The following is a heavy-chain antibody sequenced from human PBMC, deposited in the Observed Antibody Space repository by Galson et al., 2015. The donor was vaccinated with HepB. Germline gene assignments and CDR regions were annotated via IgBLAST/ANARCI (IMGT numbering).Heavy chain of an antibody. J-gene: IGHJ6*02. Sequence: SVKVSCKASGYTFTDYYIHWVRQAPGQRLEWMGGINPNTGDTNFGLTFKGRVTMTRDTSITTAHMELRWLRSDDTAVYYCARTAYCGDATCYRSYYYYGLDVWGQGTTVTVSS. CDR2: INPNTGDT. V-gene: IGHV1-2*02. D-gene: IGHD2-2*02. CDR1: GYTFTDYY. CDR3: ARTAYCGDATCYRSYYYYGLDV.